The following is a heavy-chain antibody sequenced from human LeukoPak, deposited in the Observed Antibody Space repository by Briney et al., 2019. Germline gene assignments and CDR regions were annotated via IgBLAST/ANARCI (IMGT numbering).Heavy chain of an antibody. CDR2: IYYSGST. D-gene: IGHD6-13*01. Sequence: SETLSLTCTVSGGSISSYYWSWIRQPPGKGLEWIGYIYYSGSTNYSPSLKSRVTISVDTSKNQFSLKLSSVTAADTALYYCARHRLGSSWDDVFDIWGQGTMVTVSS. J-gene: IGHJ3*02. CDR1: GGSISSYY. V-gene: IGHV4-59*08. CDR3: ARHRLGSSWDDVFDI.